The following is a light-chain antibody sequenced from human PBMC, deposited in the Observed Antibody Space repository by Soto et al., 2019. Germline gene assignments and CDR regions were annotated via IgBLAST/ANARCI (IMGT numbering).Light chain of an antibody. J-gene: IGKJ2*01. CDR3: QKYNSYPYT. Sequence: DIQMTQSPSTLSASVGDRVTITCRASQSISSWLAWYQQKPGKAPKLLIYDASSLESGVPSRFSGSGSGTEFPPTISSLQPDDFATYYCQKYNSYPYTFGQGTKLEIK. CDR2: DAS. CDR1: QSISSW. V-gene: IGKV1-5*01.